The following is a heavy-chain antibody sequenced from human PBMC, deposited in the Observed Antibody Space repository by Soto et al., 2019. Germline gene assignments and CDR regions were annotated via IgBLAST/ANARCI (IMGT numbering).Heavy chain of an antibody. CDR3: ARRGSYFPYFDY. J-gene: IGHJ4*02. V-gene: IGHV3-21*01. D-gene: IGHD1-26*01. CDR2: ISSSSSYI. CDR1: GFTFSSYS. Sequence: GGSLRLSCAASGFTFSSYSMNWVRQAPGKGLEWVSSISSSSSYIYYADSVKGRFTISRDNAKNSLYLQMNSLRAEDTAVYYCARRGSYFPYFDYWGQGTLVTVSS.